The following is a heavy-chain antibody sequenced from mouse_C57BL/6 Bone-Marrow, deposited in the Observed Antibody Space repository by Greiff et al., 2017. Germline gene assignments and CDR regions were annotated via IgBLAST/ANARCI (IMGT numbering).Heavy chain of an antibody. CDR2: IRSKSSNYAT. CDR3: VRERGVYDYDEAWFAY. CDR1: GFTFNTYA. D-gene: IGHD2-4*01. Sequence: EVQGVESGGGLVQPKGSLKLSCAASGFTFNTYAMHWVRQAPGKGLEWVARIRSKSSNYATYYADSVKDRFTISRDDSQSMLYLQMNNLKTEDTAMYYCVRERGVYDYDEAWFAYWGQGTLVTVSA. J-gene: IGHJ3*01. V-gene: IGHV10-3*01.